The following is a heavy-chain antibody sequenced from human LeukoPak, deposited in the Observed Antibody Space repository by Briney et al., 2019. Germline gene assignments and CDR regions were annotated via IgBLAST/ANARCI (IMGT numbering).Heavy chain of an antibody. V-gene: IGHV3-33*08. J-gene: IGHJ4*02. CDR1: GFTFSSFG. Sequence: EAGGSLRLSCAASGFTFSSFGMHWVRQAPGKGLEWVAVVWYDGSNKYYADSVKGRFTISRDNSKNTLYLQMNSLRAEDTAVYYCARESSTSHPALGYWGQGTLVTVSS. CDR3: ARESSTSHPALGY. CDR2: VWYDGSNK. D-gene: IGHD2-2*01.